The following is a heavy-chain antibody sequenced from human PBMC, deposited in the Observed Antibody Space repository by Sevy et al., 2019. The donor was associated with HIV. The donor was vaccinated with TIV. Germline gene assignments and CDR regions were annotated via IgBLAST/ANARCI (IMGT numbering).Heavy chain of an antibody. CDR3: AKDVY. CDR2: IKEDGSEK. V-gene: IGHV3-7*03. CDR1: GFTFSTHR. J-gene: IGHJ4*02. Sequence: GGCLRLSCAASGFTFSTHRMSWVRQAPGKGLEWVANIKEDGSEKYYVDSVKGRFTISRDNAKNSLFLQMNSLRAEDTAVHYCAKDVYWGQGTLVTVSS.